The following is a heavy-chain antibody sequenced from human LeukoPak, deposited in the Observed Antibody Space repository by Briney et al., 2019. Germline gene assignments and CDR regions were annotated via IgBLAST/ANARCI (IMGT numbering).Heavy chain of an antibody. Sequence: PSETLSLTCAVSGGSMRDYHWSWIRQPPGKGLERIGNIHYSGSTNYSPSLKSRVTISVDTSKNQFSLKVRSVTAADTAVYYCARGFGYYDVLTAFWGQGTLVTVSS. J-gene: IGHJ4*02. CDR2: IHYSGST. V-gene: IGHV4-59*01. CDR3: ARGFGYYDVLTAF. D-gene: IGHD3-9*01. CDR1: GGSMRDYH.